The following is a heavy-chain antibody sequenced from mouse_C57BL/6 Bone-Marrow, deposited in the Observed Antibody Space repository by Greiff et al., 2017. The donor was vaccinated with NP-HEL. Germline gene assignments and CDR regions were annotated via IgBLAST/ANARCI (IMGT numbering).Heavy chain of an antibody. Sequence: EVQLQESGGDLVKPGGSLKLSCAASGFTFSSYGMSWVRQTPDKRLEWVATISSGGSYTYYPDSVKGRFTISRDNAKNTLYMQMSRLKSADPAMYYCARQVNRGPSYAMDDGGQGTAVTVSS. J-gene: IGHJ4*01. CDR3: ARQVNRGPSYAMDD. CDR1: GFTFSSYG. V-gene: IGHV5-6*01. D-gene: IGHD2-1*01. CDR2: ISSGGSYT.